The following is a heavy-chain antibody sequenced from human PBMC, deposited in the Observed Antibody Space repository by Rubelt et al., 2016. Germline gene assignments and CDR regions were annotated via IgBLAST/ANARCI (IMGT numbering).Heavy chain of an antibody. Sequence: SYGMHWVRQAPGKGLEWVAVIWYDGSNKYYADSVKGRFTISRDNAKNSLYLQMNSLRAEDTAVYYCAREKSNILTGYRRPSRSYYGMDVWGQGTTVTVSS. CDR3: AREKSNILTGYRRPSRSYYGMDV. V-gene: IGHV3-33*01. CDR2: IWYDGSNK. J-gene: IGHJ6*02. CDR1: SYG. D-gene: IGHD3-9*01.